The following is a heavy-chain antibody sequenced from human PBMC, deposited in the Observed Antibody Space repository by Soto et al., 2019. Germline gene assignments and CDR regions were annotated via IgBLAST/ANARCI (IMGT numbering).Heavy chain of an antibody. V-gene: IGHV1-69*13. J-gene: IGHJ4*02. CDR1: GGTFSSYA. CDR3: ARYAQYSSGPTGY. Sequence: SVKVSCKASGGTFSSYAISWVRQAPGQGLEWMGGIIPIFGTANYAQKFQGRVTITADESTSTAYMELSSLRSEDTAVYYCARYAQYSSGPTGYWGQGTLVTVSS. CDR2: IIPIFGTA. D-gene: IGHD6-19*01.